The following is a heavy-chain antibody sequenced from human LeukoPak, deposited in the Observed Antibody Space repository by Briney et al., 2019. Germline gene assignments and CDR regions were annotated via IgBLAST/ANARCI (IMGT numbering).Heavy chain of an antibody. CDR2: FDPEDGGT. Sequence: ASVKVSCKVSGYTLTELSMHWVRQAPGKGLEWMGGFDPEDGGTIYAQKFQGRVTMTEDTSTDTAYMELSSLRSEDTAVYYCATGTSAAAGYYFDYWGQGTLVTVSS. CDR1: GYTLTELS. J-gene: IGHJ4*02. V-gene: IGHV1-24*01. CDR3: ATGTSAAAGYYFDY. D-gene: IGHD6-13*01.